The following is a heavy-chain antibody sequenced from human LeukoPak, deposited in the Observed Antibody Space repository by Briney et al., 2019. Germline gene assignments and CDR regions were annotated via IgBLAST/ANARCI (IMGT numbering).Heavy chain of an antibody. CDR3: AGRVESTGSFDL. Sequence: PSETLSLTCAVYGGSFSGYYWSWIRQPPGKGLEWIGEINHSGSTNYNPSLKSRVTISVDTSKNQFSLKLSSVTAADTAVYYCAGRVESTGSFDLWGRGTLVTVSS. CDR1: GGSFSGYY. V-gene: IGHV4-34*01. CDR2: INHSGST. J-gene: IGHJ2*01. D-gene: IGHD1-14*01.